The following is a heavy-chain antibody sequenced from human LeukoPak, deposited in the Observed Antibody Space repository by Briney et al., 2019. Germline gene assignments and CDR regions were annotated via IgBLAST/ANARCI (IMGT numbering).Heavy chain of an antibody. CDR3: ARGAKVLRYFDWLNY. Sequence: GASVKVSCKASGYTFTSYGISWVRQAPGQGLEWMGWISAYNGNTNYAQKLQGRVTMTTDTSTSTAYMELRSLRSDDTAVYYCARGAKVLRYFDWLNYWGQGTLVTVSS. CDR2: ISAYNGNT. J-gene: IGHJ4*02. CDR1: GYTFTSYG. D-gene: IGHD3-9*01. V-gene: IGHV1-18*01.